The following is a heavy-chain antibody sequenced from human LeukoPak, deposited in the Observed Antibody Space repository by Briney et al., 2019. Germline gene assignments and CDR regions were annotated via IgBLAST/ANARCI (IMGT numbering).Heavy chain of an antibody. CDR2: ITYDGST. J-gene: IGHJ4*02. V-gene: IGHV4-34*01. Sequence: SETLSLTCAVFGGSFDGYYWSWIRQPPGKGLEWSGEITYDGSTNYNPSLKSRVTISVDTSKIQFSLNLSSVTAADTAIYYCARGLASGYPPIPFDYWGQGTQVTVSS. D-gene: IGHD3-3*01. CDR3: ARGLASGYPPIPFDY. CDR1: GGSFDGYY.